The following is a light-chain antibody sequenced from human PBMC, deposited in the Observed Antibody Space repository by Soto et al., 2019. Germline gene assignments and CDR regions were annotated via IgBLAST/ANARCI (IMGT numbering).Light chain of an antibody. CDR3: QEFNYWSPWT. CDR1: QRISNN. V-gene: IGKV3-15*01. Sequence: IVLTQSPATVSVSPGETVSLSCRASQRISNNIAWYQQKRGQPPRLLIYGASTRATGVPARFSGSGFGADFTLTISSLESEDFAVYYCQEFNYWSPWTFGEGTKVDVK. CDR2: GAS. J-gene: IGKJ1*01.